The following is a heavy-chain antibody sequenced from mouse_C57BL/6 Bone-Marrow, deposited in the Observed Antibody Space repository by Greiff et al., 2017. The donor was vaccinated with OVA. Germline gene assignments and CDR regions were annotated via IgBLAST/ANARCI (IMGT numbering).Heavy chain of an antibody. D-gene: IGHD1-1*01. CDR1: GFSLTSYG. CDR2: IWSDGST. Sequence: VKLMESGPGLVAPSQSLSITCTVSGFSLTSYGVHWVRQPPGKGLEWLVVIWSDGSTTYNSALKSRLSISKDNSKSQVFLKMNSLQTDDTAMYYCAGGTTVVATDWYFDVWGTGTTVTVSS. V-gene: IGHV2-6*03. CDR3: AGGTTVVATDWYFDV. J-gene: IGHJ1*03.